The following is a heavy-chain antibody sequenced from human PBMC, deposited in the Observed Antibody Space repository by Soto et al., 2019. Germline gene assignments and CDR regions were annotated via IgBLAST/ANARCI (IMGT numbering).Heavy chain of an antibody. Sequence: QLQLQESGSGLVKPSQTLSLTCAVSGGSISSGGYSWSWIRQPPGKGLEWIGYIYHSGSTYYNPSLKSRVTISVDRSKNQFSLKLSSVTAADTAVYYCARGGLPGTKSRYYYGMDAWGQGTTVTVSS. CDR3: ARGGLPGTKSRYYYGMDA. V-gene: IGHV4-30-2*01. D-gene: IGHD1-7*01. J-gene: IGHJ6*02. CDR2: IYHSGST. CDR1: GGSISSGGYS.